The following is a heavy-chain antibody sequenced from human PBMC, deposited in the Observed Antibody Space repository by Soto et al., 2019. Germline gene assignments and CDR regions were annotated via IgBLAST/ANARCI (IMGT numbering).Heavy chain of an antibody. V-gene: IGHV1-69*13. Sequence: ASVKVSCKASGGTFSSYAISWVRQAPGQGLEWMGGIIPIFGTANYAQKFQGRVTMTADESTSTAYMELSSLRSEDTAVYYCARPGDIVLVPAALPSNYYYGMDVWGQGTTVTVSS. CDR1: GGTFSSYA. CDR2: IIPIFGTA. J-gene: IGHJ6*02. CDR3: ARPGDIVLVPAALPSNYYYGMDV. D-gene: IGHD2-2*01.